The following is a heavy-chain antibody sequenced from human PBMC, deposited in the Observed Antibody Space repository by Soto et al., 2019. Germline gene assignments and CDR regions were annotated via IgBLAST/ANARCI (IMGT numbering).Heavy chain of an antibody. Sequence: SATLSLTCTVSGGSISSYYWSWIRQPPGKGLEWIGYINYSGSINYNPSLKSRVTFSVDTSTNQFSLKLSSVTAADTAVYYCARSLSGSYYTYWGQGTQVTVSS. CDR1: GGSISSYY. CDR2: INYSGSI. D-gene: IGHD3-10*01. CDR3: ARSLSGSYYTY. J-gene: IGHJ4*02. V-gene: IGHV4-59*01.